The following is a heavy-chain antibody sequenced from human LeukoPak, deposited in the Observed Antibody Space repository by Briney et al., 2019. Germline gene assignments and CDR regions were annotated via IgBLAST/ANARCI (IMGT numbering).Heavy chain of an antibody. D-gene: IGHD2-15*01. CDR3: AKNWGYCSGDSCYFDY. Sequence: PGGSLRLSCAASGFTFSNYVMSWVRQAPGKGLEWVSTISGSGGRTYYTHAVKGRFTISRDTSKNTLYVQMNSLRAEDTAVYYCAKNWGYCSGDSCYFDYWGQGTLVTVSS. CDR2: ISGSGGRT. J-gene: IGHJ4*02. V-gene: IGHV3-23*01. CDR1: GFTFSNYV.